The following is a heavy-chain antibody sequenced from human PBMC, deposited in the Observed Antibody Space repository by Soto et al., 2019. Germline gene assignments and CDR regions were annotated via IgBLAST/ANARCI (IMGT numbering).Heavy chain of an antibody. V-gene: IGHV3-33*01. CDR2: IWYDGSNK. D-gene: IGHD6-19*01. CDR1: GFPFSSYG. CDR3: ARDAYSSGGYGVLGYYYYGMDV. J-gene: IGHJ6*02. Sequence: GGSLRLSCAASGFPFSSYGMHWVRQAPGKGLEWVAVIWYDGSNKYYADSVKGRFTISRGNSKNTLYLQMNSLRAEDTAVYYCARDAYSSGGYGVLGYYYYGMDVWGQGTTVTLSS.